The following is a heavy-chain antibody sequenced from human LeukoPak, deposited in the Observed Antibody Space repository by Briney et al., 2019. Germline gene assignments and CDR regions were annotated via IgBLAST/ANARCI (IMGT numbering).Heavy chain of an antibody. V-gene: IGHV3-23*01. D-gene: IGHD3-10*01. CDR3: AKDWALWFGEPQDAFDI. CDR2: ISGSGGST. Sequence: GGSLRLSCAASGFTFSSYAMSWVRQAPGKGLEWVSAISGSGGSTYYADSVKGRFTISRDNSKITLYPQMNSLRAEDTAVYYCAKDWALWFGEPQDAFDIWGQGTMVTVSS. J-gene: IGHJ3*02. CDR1: GFTFSSYA.